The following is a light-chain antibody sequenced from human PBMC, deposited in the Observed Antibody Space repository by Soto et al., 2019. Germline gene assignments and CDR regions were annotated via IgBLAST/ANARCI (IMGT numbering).Light chain of an antibody. CDR3: QQYKDYVYT. V-gene: IGKV1-5*01. CDR2: DVS. CDR1: QTVERW. J-gene: IGKJ2*01. Sequence: GDTAIITCLASQTVERWMAWYQQKPGKAPKLLISDVSTLERGVPSRFSGSGSATEFTLTISGLQPDDFATYYCQQYKDYVYTFGQGTKVDIK.